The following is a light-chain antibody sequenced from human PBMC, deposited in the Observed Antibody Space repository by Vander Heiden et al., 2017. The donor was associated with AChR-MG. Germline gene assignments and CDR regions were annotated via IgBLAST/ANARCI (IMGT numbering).Light chain of an antibody. CDR3: SSYTSSAPNYV. CDR1: SSDVGSYNY. Sequence: QSALTQPAPVSGAPGQSITISCTGTSSDVGSYNYVSWYQQLPDKAPKVMIYDVSKRPSGVSNRFSGSKSGNTASLTISGLQAEDEADYYCSSYTSSAPNYVFGTGTKVTVL. V-gene: IGLV2-14*01. CDR2: DVS. J-gene: IGLJ1*01.